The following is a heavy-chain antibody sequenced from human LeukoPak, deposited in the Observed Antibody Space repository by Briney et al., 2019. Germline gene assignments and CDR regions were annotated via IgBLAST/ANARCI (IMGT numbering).Heavy chain of an antibody. CDR2: IWYDGSNK. CDR3: AKDDCTSTTCYLDY. CDR1: GFTVSSNY. D-gene: IGHD2-2*01. V-gene: IGHV3-30*02. Sequence: GGSLRLSCAASGFTVSSNYMSWVRQAPGKGLEWVAFIWYDGSNKYYAGSVKGRFTISRDNSKNTLYLHMNSLRAEDTALYCCAKDDCTSTTCYLDYWGQGTLVTVSS. J-gene: IGHJ4*02.